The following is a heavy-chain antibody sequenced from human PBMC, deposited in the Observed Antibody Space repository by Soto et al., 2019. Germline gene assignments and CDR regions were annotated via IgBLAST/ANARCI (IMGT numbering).Heavy chain of an antibody. CDR3: ARGNGSSGPLLGAFDI. CDR1: GYTFTGYY. V-gene: IGHV1-2*04. Sequence: GAXVKVSCKASGYTFTGYYMHWVRQAPGQGLEWMGWINPNSGGTNYAQKFQGWVTMTRDTSISTAYMELSRLRSDDTAVYYCARGNGSSGPLLGAFDIWGQGTMVTVS. CDR2: INPNSGGT. J-gene: IGHJ3*02. D-gene: IGHD6-19*01.